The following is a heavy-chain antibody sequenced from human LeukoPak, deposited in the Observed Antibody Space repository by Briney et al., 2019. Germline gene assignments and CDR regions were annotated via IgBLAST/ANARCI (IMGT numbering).Heavy chain of an antibody. CDR3: ARGVTMIVVVIHDWYFDL. D-gene: IGHD3-22*01. CDR2: INHSGST. V-gene: IGHV4-34*01. Sequence: SETLSLTCAVYGGSFSGYYWSWIRQPPGKGLEWVGEINHSGSTNYNPSLKSRVTISVDTSKNQFSLKLSSLTAADTAVYYCARGVTMIVVVIHDWYFDLWGRGTLVTVSS. CDR1: GGSFSGYY. J-gene: IGHJ2*01.